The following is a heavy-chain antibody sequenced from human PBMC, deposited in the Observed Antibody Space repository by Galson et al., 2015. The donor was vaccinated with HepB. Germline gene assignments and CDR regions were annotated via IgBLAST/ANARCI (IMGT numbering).Heavy chain of an antibody. CDR3: AKGATPDAFDI. CDR2: MNPNSGNT. Sequence: SVKVSCKAPEYTFTTYDINWVRQATGQGLEWMGWMNPNSGNTGYAQKFQGRVTMTRNTSIRTAYMELSSLRSEDTAVYYCAKGATPDAFDIWGQGTMVTVSS. D-gene: IGHD1-26*01. V-gene: IGHV1-8*01. J-gene: IGHJ3*02. CDR1: EYTFTTYD.